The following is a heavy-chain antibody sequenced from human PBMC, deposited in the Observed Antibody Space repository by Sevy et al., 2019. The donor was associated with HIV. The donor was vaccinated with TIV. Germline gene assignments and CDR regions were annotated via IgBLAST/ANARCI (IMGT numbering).Heavy chain of an antibody. V-gene: IGHV4-39*02. CDR1: GGSIRINSYY. Sequence: SETLSLTCTVSGGSIRINSYYWGWVRQPPGKGLEWIGSIYNTGSTSYNPSLKSRVTISVDTSKNNFSLRLTSVTAADTAVYYCATPRGTDWYEGAGGYFDLWGRGPLVTVSS. D-gene: IGHD6-19*01. CDR2: IYNTGST. J-gene: IGHJ2*01. CDR3: ATPRGTDWYEGAGGYFDL.